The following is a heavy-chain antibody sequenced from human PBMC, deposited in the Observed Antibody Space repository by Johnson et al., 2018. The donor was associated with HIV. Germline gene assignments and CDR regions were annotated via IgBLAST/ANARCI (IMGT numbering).Heavy chain of an antibody. V-gene: IGHV3-20*04. CDR3: AKEVPVYSYGYYDAFDI. Sequence: QLVESGGGVVRPGGSLRLSCAASGFTFDDYGMSWVRQAPGKGLEWVSGINWNGGSTGYADSVKGRFTISRDNAKNSLYLQMNSLRAEDTAVYYCAKEVPVYSYGYYDAFDIWGQGTMVTVSS. D-gene: IGHD5-18*01. CDR1: GFTFDDYG. J-gene: IGHJ3*02. CDR2: INWNGGST.